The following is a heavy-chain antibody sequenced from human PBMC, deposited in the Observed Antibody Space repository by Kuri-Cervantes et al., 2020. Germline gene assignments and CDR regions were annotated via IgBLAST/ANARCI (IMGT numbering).Heavy chain of an antibody. Sequence: SETLSLTCAVYGGSFSGYYWSWIRQPPGKGLEWIGKINHSGSTNYNPSLKSRVTISVDTSKNQFSLKLSSVTAADTAVYYCARLLGYCSGGSCNWFDPWGQGTLVTVSS. CDR3: ARLLGYCSGGSCNWFDP. V-gene: IGHV4-34*01. J-gene: IGHJ5*02. CDR2: INHSGST. CDR1: GGSFSGYY. D-gene: IGHD2-15*01.